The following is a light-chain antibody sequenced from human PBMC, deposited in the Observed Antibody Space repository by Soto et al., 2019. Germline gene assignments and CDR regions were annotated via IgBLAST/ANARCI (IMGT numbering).Light chain of an antibody. J-gene: IGLJ2*01. CDR3: SSYTNKNYVI. CDR2: EVT. CDR1: SSDICDYDD. V-gene: IGLV2-14*01. Sequence: QSVLTQPASMSGSPGQSITISCSGTSSDICDYDDVSWYQHHPGKAPKLIIYEVTDRPSGVSNRFSGSKSGNTASLTISGLQAEDEADYYCSSYTNKNYVIFGGGTKVTV.